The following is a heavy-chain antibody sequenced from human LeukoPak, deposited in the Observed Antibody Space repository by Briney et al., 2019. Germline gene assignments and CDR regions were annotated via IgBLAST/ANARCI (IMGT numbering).Heavy chain of an antibody. CDR2: IYYSGST. J-gene: IGHJ4*02. D-gene: IGHD6-25*01. V-gene: IGHV4-30-4*08. CDR1: GGSISSSSYY. CDR3: ARGLRSSDSYYFDY. Sequence: SETLSLTCTVSGGSISSSSYYWGWIRQPPGKGLEWIGYIYYSGSTYYNPSLKSRVTISVDTSKNQFSLKLSSVTAADTAVYYCARGLRSSDSYYFDYWGQGTLVTVSS.